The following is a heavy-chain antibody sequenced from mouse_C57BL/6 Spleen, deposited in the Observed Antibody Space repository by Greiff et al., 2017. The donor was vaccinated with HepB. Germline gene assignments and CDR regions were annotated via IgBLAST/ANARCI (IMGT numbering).Heavy chain of an antibody. CDR2: IRNKANGYTT. D-gene: IGHD1-1*01. V-gene: IGHV7-3*01. Sequence: EVKLMESGGGLVQPGGSLSLSCAASGFTFTDYYMSWVRQPPGKALEWLGFIRNKANGYTTEYSASVKGRFTISRDNSQSILYLQMNALRAEDSATYYCARSYYYGSSYTWFAYWGQGTLVTVSP. J-gene: IGHJ3*01. CDR1: GFTFTDYY. CDR3: ARSYYYGSSYTWFAY.